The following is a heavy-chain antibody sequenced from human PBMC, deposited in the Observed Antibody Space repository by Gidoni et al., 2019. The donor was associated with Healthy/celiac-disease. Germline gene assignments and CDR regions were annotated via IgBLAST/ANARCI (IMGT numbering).Heavy chain of an antibody. CDR1: GFTCSSYA. CDR3: AIGGPVYSSGWSLSY. Sequence: EVQLLESGGGLVQPGGALRLSCAASGFTCSSYAMSWVRQAPGKGLVWVSAISGSGGSTSYADSVKGRFTISRDTSKNTLYLQMNSLRAEDTAVYYCAIGGPVYSSGWSLSYWGQGTLVTVSS. V-gene: IGHV3-23*01. CDR2: ISGSGGST. J-gene: IGHJ4*02. D-gene: IGHD6-19*01.